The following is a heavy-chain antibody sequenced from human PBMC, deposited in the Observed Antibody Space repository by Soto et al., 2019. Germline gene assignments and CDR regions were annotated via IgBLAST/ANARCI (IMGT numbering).Heavy chain of an antibody. CDR2: ISGSDGST. J-gene: IGHJ3*02. CDR1: GCTFSTYA. D-gene: IGHD6-19*01. V-gene: IGHV3-23*01. Sequence: EVQLLESGGGLVQPGWSLRLSCVASGCTFSTYAMNWVRQAPGKGLEWVSAISGSDGSTYYADSVKGRFTMSRDNSKNTLYLQMRSLGAEGPAVYYWAKESRFSDWYVGDALDIWGQGTMVTVSS. CDR3: AKESRFSDWYVGDALDI.